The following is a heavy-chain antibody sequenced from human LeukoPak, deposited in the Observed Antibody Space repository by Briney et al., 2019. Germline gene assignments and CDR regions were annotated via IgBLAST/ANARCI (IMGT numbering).Heavy chain of an antibody. J-gene: IGHJ4*02. Sequence: GESLKISCKASGYTFTNYHFAWVRQMAGEGLEGMGIINPGGSDTRYSPSFKGHVTISVDKSINTAYLQWRNLKAASTPIFYGVRRQTCTNPDNWGQGTLVTVPS. D-gene: IGHD2-8*01. V-gene: IGHV5-51*01. CDR1: GYTFTNYH. CDR3: VRRQTCTNPDN. CDR2: INPGGSDT.